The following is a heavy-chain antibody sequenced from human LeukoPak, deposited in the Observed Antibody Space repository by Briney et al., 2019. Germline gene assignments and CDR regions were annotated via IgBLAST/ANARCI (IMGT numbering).Heavy chain of an antibody. CDR1: GYSICSGYY. Sequence: SETLSLTCTVSGYSICSGYYWGWIRQPPGKGLEWIGSIYHSGSTYYNPSLKSRVTISVDTSKNQFSLKLSSVTAADTAVYYCARGAVAARPSYWGQGTLVTVSS. CDR2: IYHSGST. J-gene: IGHJ4*02. CDR3: ARGAVAARPSY. V-gene: IGHV4-38-2*02. D-gene: IGHD6-19*01.